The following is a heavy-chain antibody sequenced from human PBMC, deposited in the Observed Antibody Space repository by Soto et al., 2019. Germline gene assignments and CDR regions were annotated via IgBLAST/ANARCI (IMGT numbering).Heavy chain of an antibody. J-gene: IGHJ2*01. V-gene: IGHV3-73*01. CDR2: IRSKANSYAT. CDR3: TRPLEYCSSTSCYTGWVFDL. CDR1: GFTFSGSA. D-gene: IGHD2-2*01. Sequence: EVQLVESGGGLVQPGGSLKLSCAASGFTFSGSAMHWVRQASGKGLEWVGRIRSKANSYATAYAASVKGRFTISRDDSKNTAYLQMNSLKTEDTAVYYCTRPLEYCSSTSCYTGWVFDLWGRGTLVTVSS.